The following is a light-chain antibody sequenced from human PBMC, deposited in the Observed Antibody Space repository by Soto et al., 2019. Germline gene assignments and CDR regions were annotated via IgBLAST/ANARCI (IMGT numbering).Light chain of an antibody. CDR2: KAS. CDR3: QQYNSYSRT. Sequence: DIQMTQSPSTLSASLGDRVTITCRASQSISIWLAWYQQKPGKAPKLLIYKASSLESGVPSRFSGSGSGTEFTLTISSLQPDDFATYYCQQYNSYSRTFGQGTKVDI. V-gene: IGKV1-5*03. CDR1: QSISIW. J-gene: IGKJ1*01.